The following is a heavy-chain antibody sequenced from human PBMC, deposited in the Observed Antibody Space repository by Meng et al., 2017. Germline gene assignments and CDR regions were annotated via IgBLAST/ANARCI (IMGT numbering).Heavy chain of an antibody. Sequence: ASVKVSCKASGYTFTSYDINWVRQATGQGLEWMGWINPNSGNTGYAQKFQGRVTITSNTTISTAYMELRSLRSEDTAVYYSARAYYYGTGRYYDVRNFDYWGQGTLVTVSS. CDR1: GYTFTSYD. CDR3: ARAYYYGTGRYYDVRNFDY. V-gene: IGHV1-8*03. CDR2: INPNSGNT. J-gene: IGHJ4*02. D-gene: IGHD3-10*01.